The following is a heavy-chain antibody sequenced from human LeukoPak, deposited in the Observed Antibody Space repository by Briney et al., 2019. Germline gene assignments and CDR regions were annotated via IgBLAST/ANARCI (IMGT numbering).Heavy chain of an antibody. Sequence: PSETLSLTCTVSGGSISSYYWSWIRQPPGKGLEWIGYIYYSGSTNYNPSLKSRVTISVDTSKNQFSLKLSSVTAADTAVYYCARGGCSSTSCSDPWGQGTLVTVSS. J-gene: IGHJ5*02. CDR3: ARGGCSSTSCSDP. D-gene: IGHD2-2*01. CDR1: GGSISSYY. CDR2: IYYSGST. V-gene: IGHV4-59*12.